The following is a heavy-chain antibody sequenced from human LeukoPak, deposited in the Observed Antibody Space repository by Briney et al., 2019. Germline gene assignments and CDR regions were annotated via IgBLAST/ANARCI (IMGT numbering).Heavy chain of an antibody. Sequence: GGSLRLSCAASRFTFSDYYMNWIRQAPGKGLEWVSYISGSGPTIYYADSVKGRFTISRDNAKNSLYLQMNSLRAEDTAMYYCARLDYDSSGYFSQWGYFDYWGQGTLVTVSS. J-gene: IGHJ4*02. CDR1: RFTFSDYY. CDR2: ISGSGPTI. D-gene: IGHD3-22*01. CDR3: ARLDYDSSGYFSQWGYFDY. V-gene: IGHV3-11*04.